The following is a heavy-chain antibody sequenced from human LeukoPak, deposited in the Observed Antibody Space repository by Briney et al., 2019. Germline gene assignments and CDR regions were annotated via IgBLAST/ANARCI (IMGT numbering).Heavy chain of an antibody. CDR2: ISAYNGNT. J-gene: IGHJ4*02. Sequence: ASVKVSCKASGYTFTSYGIGWVRQAPGQGLEWMGWISAYNGNTNYAQKLQGRVTMTTDTSTSTAYMELRSLRSDDTAVYYCARIAAAGYYFDYWGQGTLVTVSS. CDR1: GYTFTSYG. CDR3: ARIAAAGYYFDY. D-gene: IGHD6-13*01. V-gene: IGHV1-18*01.